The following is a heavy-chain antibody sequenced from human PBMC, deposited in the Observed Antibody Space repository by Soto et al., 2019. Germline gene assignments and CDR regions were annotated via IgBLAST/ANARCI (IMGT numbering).Heavy chain of an antibody. CDR2: TIPAFGTA. CDR3: WRHDKTTLPPLDS. Sequence: QVHLVQSGAEVKSPGSAVKVSCKVSGAGATFSNYGLNWVRQAPGQGLEWMGGTIPAFGTANYAQKFQGRVTIPADTSTTTAYMELSSLRSDDTAVYYCWRHDKTTLPPLDSWGQGTRVSVSS. J-gene: IGHJ4*02. D-gene: IGHD1-1*01. V-gene: IGHV1-69*06. CDR1: GAGATFSNYG.